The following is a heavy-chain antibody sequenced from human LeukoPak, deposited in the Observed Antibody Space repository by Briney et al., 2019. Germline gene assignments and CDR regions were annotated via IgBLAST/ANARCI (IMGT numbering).Heavy chain of an antibody. CDR3: ARGYCSSTSCPQRD. J-gene: IGHJ4*02. CDR2: IYSGGST. CDR1: GFTVSSNY. Sequence: GGSLRLSCAASGFTVSSNYMSWVRQAPGKGLEWVSVIYSGGSTYYADSVRGRFTISRDNSKNTLYLQMNSLRAEDTAVYYCARGYCSSTSCPQRDWGQGTLVTVSS. V-gene: IGHV3-66*01. D-gene: IGHD2-2*01.